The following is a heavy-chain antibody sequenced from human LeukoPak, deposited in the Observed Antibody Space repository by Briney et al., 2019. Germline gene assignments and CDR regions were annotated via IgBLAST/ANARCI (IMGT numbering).Heavy chain of an antibody. V-gene: IGHV1-69*05. CDR1: VGTFSSYA. D-gene: IGHD3-10*01. J-gene: IGHJ4*02. CDR2: IIPIFGTA. CDR3: ARSMVRGVILGYFDY. Sequence: SVKVSCKASVGTFSSYAISWVRQAPGQRLGWRGGIIPIFGTANYAQKFQGRVTITTDESTSTAYMELSSLRSEDTAVYYCARSMVRGVILGYFDYWGQGTLVTVSS.